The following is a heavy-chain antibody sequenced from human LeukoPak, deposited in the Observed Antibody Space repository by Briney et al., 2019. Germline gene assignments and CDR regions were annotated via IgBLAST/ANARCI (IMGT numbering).Heavy chain of an antibody. CDR1: GYTFTSYG. D-gene: IGHD1-7*01. J-gene: IGHJ6*02. V-gene: IGHV1-18*01. CDR2: ISAYNGNT. CDR3: ARETEYNWNYVFSGFDYYYGMDV. Sequence: ASVKVSCKASGYTFTSYGISWVRQAPGQGLEWMGWISAYNGNTNYAQKLQGRVTMTTDTSTSTAYMELRSLRSDDTAVYYCARETEYNWNYVFSGFDYYYGMDVWGQGTTVTVSS.